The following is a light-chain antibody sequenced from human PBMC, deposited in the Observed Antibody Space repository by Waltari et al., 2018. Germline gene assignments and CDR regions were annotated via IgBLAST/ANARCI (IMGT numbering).Light chain of an antibody. V-gene: IGLV2-14*01. J-gene: IGLJ2*01. CDR3: SSYTSSSTAVV. Sequence: QSALTQPASVSGSPGQSITISCTGTSSDVGGYNYVSWYQQHPGKAPKLMIYDVSKRPSGVAKRFSGSKSGNTASLTISGLQAEDEADYYCSSYTSSSTAVVFGGGTKLTVL. CDR1: SSDVGGYNY. CDR2: DVS.